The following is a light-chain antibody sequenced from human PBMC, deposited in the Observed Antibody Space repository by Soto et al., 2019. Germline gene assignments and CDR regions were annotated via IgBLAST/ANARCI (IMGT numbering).Light chain of an antibody. J-gene: IGKJ3*01. CDR2: GAF. CDR1: QGISSF. V-gene: IGKV1-33*01. CDR3: QHYDYLPL. Sequence: DVHLTQSTSFVSASVGDRVTITVRASQGISSFLAWYQHKPGKAPKLVIYGAFNLEAGVPSRFSGGGSGTDFTFTISSLPPEDVATYYCQHYDYLPLFGPGTKVAIK.